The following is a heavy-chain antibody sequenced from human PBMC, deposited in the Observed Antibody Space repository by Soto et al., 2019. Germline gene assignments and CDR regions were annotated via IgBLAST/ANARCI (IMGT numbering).Heavy chain of an antibody. Sequence: LSLTCAASGFTFSSYAMSWVRQAPGKGLEWVSAISGSGGSTYYADSVKGRFTISRDNSKNTLYLQMNSLRAEDTAVYYCAKSPAAFLGYCSGGSCYSDYWGQGTLVTVSS. D-gene: IGHD2-15*01. V-gene: IGHV3-23*01. CDR1: GFTFSSYA. J-gene: IGHJ4*02. CDR3: AKSPAAFLGYCSGGSCYSDY. CDR2: ISGSGGST.